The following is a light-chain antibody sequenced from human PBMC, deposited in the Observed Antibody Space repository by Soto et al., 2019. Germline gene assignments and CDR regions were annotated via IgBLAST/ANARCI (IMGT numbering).Light chain of an antibody. CDR1: QGIRND. Sequence: AIRMTQSPSSLSASVGDRVTITCRASQGIRNDLGWYQQKPGKARKLLIYAASSLQSGDPSRFSGSGSGTDFTLTISSIQPEDFETFYCLQDYNYPPTFGQGTKVEIK. V-gene: IGKV1-6*01. J-gene: IGKJ1*01. CDR2: AAS. CDR3: LQDYNYPPT.